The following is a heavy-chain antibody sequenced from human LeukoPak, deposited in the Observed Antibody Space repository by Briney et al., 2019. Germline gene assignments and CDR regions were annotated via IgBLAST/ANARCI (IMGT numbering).Heavy chain of an antibody. J-gene: IGHJ4*02. CDR3: ARDLLNEGNHLDY. D-gene: IGHD4-23*01. V-gene: IGHV4-30-4*01. CDR1: GFTFSSYAMH. Sequence: LRLSCAASGFTFSSYAMHWVRQTPGKGLEWIGYIYYSGSTYYNPSLKSRVTISVDTSKNQFSLKLSSVTAAGTAVYYCARDLLNEGNHLDYWGQGTLVTVSS. CDR2: IYYSGST.